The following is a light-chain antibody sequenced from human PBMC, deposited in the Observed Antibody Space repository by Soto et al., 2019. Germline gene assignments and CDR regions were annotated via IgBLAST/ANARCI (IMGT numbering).Light chain of an antibody. CDR3: QQYINWPLT. J-gene: IGKJ4*01. V-gene: IGKV3-15*01. CDR1: QSVRSN. Sequence: EIVMTQSPATLSVSPGERATLSCRASQSVRSNLAWYQQRPGQAPRLLIHGASTRATGIPARFSGSGSGTEFTLTISSLQSEDFAVYHCQQYINWPLTFGGGTKVEIK. CDR2: GAS.